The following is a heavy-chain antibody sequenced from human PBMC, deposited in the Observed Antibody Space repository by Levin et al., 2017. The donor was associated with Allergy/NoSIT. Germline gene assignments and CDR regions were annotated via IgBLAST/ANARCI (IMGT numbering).Heavy chain of an antibody. D-gene: IGHD3-3*01. CDR2: ISAYNGHT. V-gene: IGHV1-18*01. Sequence: ASVKVSCKASGYTFTSFGISWVRQAPGQGLEWMGWISAYNGHTNYAQKLQGRVTMTTDTSTRSAYMELRSLRSDDTAVYYCAREPPYDFWSGYYGDYYYGMDVWGQGTTVTVSS. CDR1: GYTFTSFG. CDR3: AREPPYDFWSGYYGDYYYGMDV. J-gene: IGHJ6*02.